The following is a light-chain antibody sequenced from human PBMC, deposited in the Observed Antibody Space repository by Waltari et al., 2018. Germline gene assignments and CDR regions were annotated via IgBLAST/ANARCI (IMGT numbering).Light chain of an antibody. CDR3: QQYVNYWT. V-gene: IGKV1-5*03. J-gene: IGKJ1*01. Sequence: DIQMTQSPSTLSASVGDRVTITCRASQRVNRWFAWYLQKPGKAPELLIYETSNLESGVPSRFSGSGSGKEFTLTISSLQPDDFGTYYCQQYVNYWTFGQGTKVEIK. CDR1: QRVNRW. CDR2: ETS.